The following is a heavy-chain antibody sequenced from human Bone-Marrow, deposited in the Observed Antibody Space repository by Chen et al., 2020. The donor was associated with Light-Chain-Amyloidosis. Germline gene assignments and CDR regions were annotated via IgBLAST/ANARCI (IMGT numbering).Heavy chain of an antibody. CDR3: ARVGIQGMTFERYNYYYYMDV. D-gene: IGHD5-18*01. CDR1: GFTLSSYA. Sequence: VLLVEEGGGLVKPGGSLRLSCAAPGFTLSSYAIHWVRQAPGKGLEWVAFISNDGSTKYYSDSVKGRFTISRDNSKNTLSLQMNSLRAEDTAVYYSARVGIQGMTFERYNYYYYMDVWGKGTTVTVSS. J-gene: IGHJ6*03. V-gene: IGHV3-30-3*01. CDR2: ISNDGSTK.